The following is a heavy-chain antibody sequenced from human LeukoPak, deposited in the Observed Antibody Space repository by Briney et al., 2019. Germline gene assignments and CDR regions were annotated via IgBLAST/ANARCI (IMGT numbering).Heavy chain of an antibody. D-gene: IGHD3-22*01. V-gene: IGHV4-4*07. CDR2: IYTSGST. CDR1: GGSISSYY. J-gene: IGHJ4*02. CDR3: ARADYYDSSGRFDY. Sequence: SETLSLTCTVSGGSISSYYWSWIRQPAGKGLEWIGRIYTSGSTNYNPSLKSRVTTSVDTSKNQFSLKLSSVTAADTAVYYCARADYYDSSGRFDYWGQGTLVTVSS.